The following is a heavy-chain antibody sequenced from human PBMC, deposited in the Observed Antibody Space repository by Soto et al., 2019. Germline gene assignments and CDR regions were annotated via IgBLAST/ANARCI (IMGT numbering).Heavy chain of an antibody. Sequence: QVQLVESGGGVVQPGRSLRLSCAASGFTFSSYAMEWVRQAPDKGLEWVAVISDDGTNKYYADSVKGRFTISRDNSKNTLFLQLNSLRLEDTAVYYCASDRSKAAMFGEPDYWGQGIMVTVSS. CDR1: GFTFSSYA. J-gene: IGHJ4*02. CDR3: ASDRSKAAMFGEPDY. CDR2: ISDDGTNK. D-gene: IGHD3-10*02. V-gene: IGHV3-30-3*01.